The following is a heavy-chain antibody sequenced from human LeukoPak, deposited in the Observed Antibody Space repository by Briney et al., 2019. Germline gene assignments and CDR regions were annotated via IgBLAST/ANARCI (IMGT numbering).Heavy chain of an antibody. J-gene: IGHJ4*02. CDR2: INPNSGGA. CDR3: ARGRYSYGRHFDY. D-gene: IGHD5-18*01. V-gene: IGHV1-2*02. Sequence: ASVKVSSKASGYTFTGYYMHWVRQAPGQGLEWMGWINPNSGGANYAQKFQGRVTMTRDTSISTAYMELSRLRSDDTAVYYCARGRYSYGRHFDYWGQGTLVTVSS. CDR1: GYTFTGYY.